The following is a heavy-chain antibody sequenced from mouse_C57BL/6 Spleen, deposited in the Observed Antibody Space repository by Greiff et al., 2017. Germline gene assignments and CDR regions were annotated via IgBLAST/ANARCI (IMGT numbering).Heavy chain of an antibody. J-gene: IGHJ4*01. CDR2: IDPSDSET. CDR1: GYTFTSYW. V-gene: IGHV1-52*01. CDR3: ARYSNYDAMDY. D-gene: IGHD2-5*01. Sequence: QVHVKQPGAELVRPGSSVKLSCKASGYTFTSYWMHWVKQRPIQGLEWIGNIDPSDSETHYNQKFKDKATLTVDKSSSTAYMQLSSLTSEDSAVYYCARYSNYDAMDYWGQGTSVTVSS.